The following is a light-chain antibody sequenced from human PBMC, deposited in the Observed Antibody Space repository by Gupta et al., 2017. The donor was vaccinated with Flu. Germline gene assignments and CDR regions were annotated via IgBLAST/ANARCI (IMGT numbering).Light chain of an antibody. Sequence: ALRMTQSPSSISASPGDAVTITCRASQGGNSDLAWYLQQPGKAPQRLIYAAATLQFWVPASGSGGGSGREGFPTISRLQDEDFSTDYCQQYYTNSLTFGRGTKVEIK. V-gene: IGKV1-8*01. CDR3: QQYYTNSLT. CDR1: QGGNSD. CDR2: AAA. J-gene: IGKJ1*01.